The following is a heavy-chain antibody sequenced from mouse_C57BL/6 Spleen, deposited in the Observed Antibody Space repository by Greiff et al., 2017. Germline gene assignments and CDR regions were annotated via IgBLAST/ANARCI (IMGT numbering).Heavy chain of an antibody. CDR2: ISSGGDYI. Sequence: EVKLMESGEGLVKPGGSLKLSCAASGFTFSSYAMSWVRQTPEKRLEWVAYISSGGDYIYYADTVKGRFTISRDNARNTLYLQMSSLKSEDTAMYYCTRVGSPLLHFDYWGQGTTLTVSS. J-gene: IGHJ2*01. D-gene: IGHD1-2*01. CDR3: TRVGSPLLHFDY. CDR1: GFTFSSYA. V-gene: IGHV5-9-1*02.